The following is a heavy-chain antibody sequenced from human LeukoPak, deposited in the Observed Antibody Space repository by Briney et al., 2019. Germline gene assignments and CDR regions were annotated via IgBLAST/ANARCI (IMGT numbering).Heavy chain of an antibody. Sequence: PGGSLRLSCAASGFSFSGYAMSWVRQAPGKGLEWVSIISSSGGSTNYTESVKGRFTISRDNSKNTLYLQMNSLRAEDTAVYYCAKRGGVDYWGQGTLVTVSS. CDR3: AKRGGVDY. CDR1: GFSFSGYA. D-gene: IGHD3-16*01. J-gene: IGHJ4*02. CDR2: ISSSGGST. V-gene: IGHV3-23*01.